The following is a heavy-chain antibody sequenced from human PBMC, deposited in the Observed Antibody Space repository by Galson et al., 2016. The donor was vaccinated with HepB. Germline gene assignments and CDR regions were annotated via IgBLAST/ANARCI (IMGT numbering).Heavy chain of an antibody. CDR1: GGSISSGGYS. D-gene: IGHD2-2*01. Sequence: TLSLTCAVSGGSISSGGYSWSWIRQPPGKGLEWIGYIYHTGSTYYNPSLKSRVTISVDRSKNQFSLNLTSVTAADTAVYYCARAAVVPGARMVFDPWGQGTLVTVSS. V-gene: IGHV4-30-2*01. J-gene: IGHJ5*02. CDR3: ARAAVVPGARMVFDP. CDR2: IYHTGST.